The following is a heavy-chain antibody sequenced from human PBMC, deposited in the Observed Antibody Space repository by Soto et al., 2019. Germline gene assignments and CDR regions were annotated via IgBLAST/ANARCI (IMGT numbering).Heavy chain of an antibody. CDR3: ARNLYNTGSFDH. Sequence: QVQLVQSGAEVKKPGASVKVSCKASGDTFTSYDINWVRQAPGQGREWVGWMTPNSGDTGYAQTFQGRVTLTRDTSTSTAFMELSTLTSEDTAVYYCARNLYNTGSFDHWGQGTLVTVSS. J-gene: IGHJ4*02. D-gene: IGHD3-3*01. V-gene: IGHV1-8*02. CDR2: MTPNSGDT. CDR1: GDTFTSYD.